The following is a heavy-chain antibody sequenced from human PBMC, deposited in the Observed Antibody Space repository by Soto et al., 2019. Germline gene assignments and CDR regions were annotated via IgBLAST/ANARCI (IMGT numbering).Heavy chain of an antibody. Sequence: GASVKVSCKASGYTFTGYYMHWVRQAPGQGLEWMGWINPNSGGTNYAQKFQGRVTMTRDTSISTAYMELSRLRSDDTAVYYCESELDYDSSGYYYVYGYWGQGTLVTVSS. J-gene: IGHJ4*02. CDR1: GYTFTGYY. V-gene: IGHV1-2*02. CDR2: INPNSGGT. CDR3: ESELDYDSSGYYYVYGY. D-gene: IGHD3-22*01.